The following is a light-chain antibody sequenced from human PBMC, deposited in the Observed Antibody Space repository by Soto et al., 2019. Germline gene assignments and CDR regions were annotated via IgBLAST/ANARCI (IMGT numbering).Light chain of an antibody. V-gene: IGKV1-5*03. Sequence: DIQMTQSPSTLSAYVGDRVTITCRASQDISSRLAWYQQKPGKAPKLLIYQASSLGSGVPSRFSGSESGTEFTLTIGSLQPDDFATYYCQQYNTYPRTFGQGTKVEIK. CDR3: QQYNTYPRT. J-gene: IGKJ1*01. CDR1: QDISSR. CDR2: QAS.